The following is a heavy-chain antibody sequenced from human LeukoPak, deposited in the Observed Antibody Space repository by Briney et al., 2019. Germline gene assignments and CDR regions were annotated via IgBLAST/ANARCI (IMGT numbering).Heavy chain of an antibody. CDR2: IIPIFGTA. Sequence: SVKVSCKASGGTFSSYAISWVRQAPGQGLEWMGGIIPIFGTANYAQKFQGRVTITADESTSTAYMELSSLRSEDTAAYYCARGIRRGSSGYYSTDYWGQGTLVTVSS. V-gene: IGHV1-69*13. CDR3: ARGIRRGSSGYYSTDY. J-gene: IGHJ4*02. D-gene: IGHD3-22*01. CDR1: GGTFSSYA.